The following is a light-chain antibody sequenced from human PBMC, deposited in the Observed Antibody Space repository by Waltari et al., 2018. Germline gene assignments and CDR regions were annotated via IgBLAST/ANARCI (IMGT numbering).Light chain of an antibody. CDR1: SGHSSNI. V-gene: IGLV4-69*01. CDR3: QAGGHGTWV. Sequence: QLVLTQSPSASASLGASVKFTCTLSSGHSSNIIAWHQQQPEKGPRYLMKVNSDGSHSKGDEVPDLFSGSGSCTEAYLTIPSVPSEDGADYYCQAGGHGTWVFGGGTKLTVL. J-gene: IGLJ3*02. CDR2: VNSDGSH.